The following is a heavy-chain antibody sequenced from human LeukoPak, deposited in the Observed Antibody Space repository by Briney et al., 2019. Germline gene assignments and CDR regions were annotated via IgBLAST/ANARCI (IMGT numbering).Heavy chain of an antibody. CDR1: GGSICSSY. J-gene: IGHJ3*02. V-gene: IGHV4-4*07. CDR3: ARGRNYYDSSGYYYESAFDI. D-gene: IGHD3-22*01. Sequence: SETLSLTCTVSGGSICSSYWSWIRQPAGKGLEWIGRIYTSGSTNYNPSLKSRVTMPADTSKNQFSLKLSSVTAADTAVYYCARGRNYYDSSGYYYESAFDIWGQGTMVTVSS. CDR2: IYTSGST.